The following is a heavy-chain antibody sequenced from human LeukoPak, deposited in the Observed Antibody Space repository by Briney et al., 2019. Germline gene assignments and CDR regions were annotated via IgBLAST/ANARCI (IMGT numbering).Heavy chain of an antibody. J-gene: IGHJ4*02. D-gene: IGHD4-17*01. Sequence: GGSLRLSCAASGFTFSSYNMNWVRQALGKGLEWVSSISSSSTYIYYADSLKGRFTISRDNAKNSLSLQMNSLRAEDTAVYYCARDPHYGDHTIFDYWGQGTLVTVSS. CDR1: GFTFSSYN. CDR2: ISSSSTYI. CDR3: ARDPHYGDHTIFDY. V-gene: IGHV3-21*01.